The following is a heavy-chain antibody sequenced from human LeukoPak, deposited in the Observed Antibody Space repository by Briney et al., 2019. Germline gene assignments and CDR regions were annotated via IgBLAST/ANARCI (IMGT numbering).Heavy chain of an antibody. J-gene: IGHJ4*02. CDR3: ARNLNYEPFHY. D-gene: IGHD1-7*01. CDR1: GFTFSSYS. Sequence: GGSLRLSCAASGFTFSSYSMNWVGQAPGKGLEWVSSISSSSSYIYYADSVKGRFTISRDKAKNSLYLQMNSLRAEDTAVYYCARNLNYEPFHYWGQGTLVTVSS. CDR2: ISSSSSYI. V-gene: IGHV3-21*01.